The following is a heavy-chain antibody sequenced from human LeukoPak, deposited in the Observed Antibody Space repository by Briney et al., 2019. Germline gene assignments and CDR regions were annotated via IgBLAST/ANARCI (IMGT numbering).Heavy chain of an antibody. J-gene: IGHJ6*02. D-gene: IGHD4-17*01. Sequence: PGGSLRLSCAASGFTFSDYYMSWIRQAPGKGLEWVSYISSSGSTIYYADSVKGRFTISRDNAKNSLYLQMNSLRAEDTAVYYCARDYGDYSYYYYYGMDVWDQGTTVTVSS. CDR2: ISSSGSTI. CDR3: ARDYGDYSYYYYYGMDV. CDR1: GFTFSDYY. V-gene: IGHV3-11*04.